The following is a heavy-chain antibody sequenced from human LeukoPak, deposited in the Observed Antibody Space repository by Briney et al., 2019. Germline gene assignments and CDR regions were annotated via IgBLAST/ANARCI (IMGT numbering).Heavy chain of an antibody. D-gene: IGHD3-16*02. V-gene: IGHV3-23*01. J-gene: IGHJ4*02. CDR2: ICGSSGST. CDR1: VFTFSSYA. Sequence: GGSLRLSCAASVFTFSSYAMSWVRRAPGKGLEWVSAICGSSGSTYYADYVKGRFTIARDNSKNTQYLQLNSLRAEDTAVYCCAKDLEDYVWGRYRCPDYRRQGTMVSVSS. CDR3: AKDLEDYVWGRYRCPDY.